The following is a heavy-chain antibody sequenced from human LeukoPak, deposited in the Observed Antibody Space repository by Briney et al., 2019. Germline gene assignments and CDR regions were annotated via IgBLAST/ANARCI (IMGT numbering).Heavy chain of an antibody. D-gene: IGHD6-25*01. J-gene: IGHJ3*02. CDR3: ANKAADI. CDR1: GLTFDEYT. V-gene: IGHV3-23*01. CDR2: ISGSGGST. Sequence: PGGSLRLSCAASGLTFDEYTMHWVRQGPGKGLEWVSAISGSGGSTYYADSVKGRFTISRDNSKNTLYLQMNSLRAEDTAVYYCANKAADIWGQGTMVTVSS.